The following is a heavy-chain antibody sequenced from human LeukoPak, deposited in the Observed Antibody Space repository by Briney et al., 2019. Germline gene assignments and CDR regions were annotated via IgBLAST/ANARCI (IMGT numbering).Heavy chain of an antibody. CDR1: GGSISSGGYS. CDR2: IYHSGST. Sequence: SQTLSLTCAVSGGSISSGGYSWSWIRQPPGKGLEWIGEIYHSGSTNYNPSLKSRVTISVDKSKNQFSLKLSSVTAADTAVYYCARGYGDYDYWGQGTLVTVSS. D-gene: IGHD4-17*01. CDR3: ARGYGDYDY. V-gene: IGHV4-30-2*01. J-gene: IGHJ4*02.